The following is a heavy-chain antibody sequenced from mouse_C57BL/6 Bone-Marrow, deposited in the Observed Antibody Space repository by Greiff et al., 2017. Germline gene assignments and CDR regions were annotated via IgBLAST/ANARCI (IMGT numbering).Heavy chain of an antibody. Sequence: QVQLQQPGAELVKPGASVKMSCTASGYTFTSYWITWVQQRPGQGLEWIGALYPGSGSTNYNEKFKSKATLTVDTSSSTAYMQLSSLTAEDSAVYYCAREGDLGSTTSENFDVWGQGTTLTVSA. CDR1: GYTFTSYW. CDR2: LYPGSGST. D-gene: IGHD2-12*01. V-gene: IGHV1-55*01. J-gene: IGHJ2*01. CDR3: AREGDLGSTTSENFDV.